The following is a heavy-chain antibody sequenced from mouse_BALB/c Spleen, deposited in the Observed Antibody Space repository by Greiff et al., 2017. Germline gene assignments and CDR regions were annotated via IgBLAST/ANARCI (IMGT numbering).Heavy chain of an antibody. Sequence: VQLKQSGPELVKPGASVKMSCKASGYTFTSYVMHWVKQKPGQGLEWIGYINPYNDGTKYNEKFKGKATLTSDKSSSTAYMELSSLTSEDSAVYYCAREGYYGSSFFAYWGQGTLVTVSA. J-gene: IGHJ3*01. V-gene: IGHV1-14*01. CDR1: GYTFTSYV. CDR3: AREGYYGSSFFAY. CDR2: INPYNDGT. D-gene: IGHD1-1*01.